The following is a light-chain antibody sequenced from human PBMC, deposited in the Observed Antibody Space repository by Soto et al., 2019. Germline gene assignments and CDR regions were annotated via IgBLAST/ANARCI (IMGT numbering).Light chain of an antibody. CDR1: QSVTGSH. CDR2: GAS. J-gene: IGKJ1*01. V-gene: IGKV3-20*01. CDR3: QQYGSAPWT. Sequence: EIVLTQSPGTLSLSPGERATLSCRASQSVTGSHLAWYQQQPGQAPRLLMYGASSRATGIPDRFSGSASGTDFTLTISRLEPEDFAVYYCQQYGSAPWTFDQGTKVEI.